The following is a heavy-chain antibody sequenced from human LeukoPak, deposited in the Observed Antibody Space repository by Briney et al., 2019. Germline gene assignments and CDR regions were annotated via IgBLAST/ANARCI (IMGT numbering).Heavy chain of an antibody. CDR3: ARERARYYYDSSGYYPYCFDY. CDR2: ISYDGSNK. J-gene: IGHJ4*02. CDR1: GFTFSSYA. D-gene: IGHD3-22*01. V-gene: IGHV3-30-3*01. Sequence: PGGSLRLSCAASGFTFSSYAMHWVRQAPGKGLEWVAVISYDGSNKYYADSVKGRFTISRDNSKNTLYLQMNSLRAEDTAVYYCARERARYYYDSSGYYPYCFDYWGQGTLVTVSS.